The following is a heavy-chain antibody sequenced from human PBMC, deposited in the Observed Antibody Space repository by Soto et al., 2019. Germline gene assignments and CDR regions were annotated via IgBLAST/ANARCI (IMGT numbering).Heavy chain of an antibody. Sequence: PGESLKISCKGSGYTSTSYWITWVRQMPGKGLEWMGRIDPSDSYTDYSPSFQGHVTISADKSISTAYLQWSSLKASDTAMYYCARRNFDSRRVYGMDVWGQGTTVTVSS. V-gene: IGHV5-10-1*01. J-gene: IGHJ6*02. CDR2: IDPSDSYT. D-gene: IGHD3-22*01. CDR3: ARRNFDSRRVYGMDV. CDR1: GYTSTSYW.